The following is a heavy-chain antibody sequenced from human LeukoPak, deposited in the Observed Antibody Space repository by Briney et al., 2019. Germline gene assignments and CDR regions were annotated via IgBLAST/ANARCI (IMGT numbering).Heavy chain of an antibody. CDR1: GGTFSSYA. Sequence: SVKSSCKASGGTFSSYAISWVRQAPGQGLEWMGGIIPIFGTANYAQKFQGRVTITADESTSTAYMELSSLRSEDTAVYYCARDAGGTANGYSGSTAYWGQGTLVTFSS. J-gene: IGHJ4*02. CDR2: IIPIFGTA. CDR3: ARDAGGTANGYSGSTAY. D-gene: IGHD5-12*01. V-gene: IGHV1-69*13.